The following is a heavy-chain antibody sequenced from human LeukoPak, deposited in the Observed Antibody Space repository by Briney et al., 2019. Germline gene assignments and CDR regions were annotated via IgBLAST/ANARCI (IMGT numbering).Heavy chain of an antibody. J-gene: IGHJ3*01. CDR2: INLDGSER. Sequence: GGSLRLSCAASGFTFSNYAMSWVRQAPGKGLEWVANINLDGSERYYADSVKGRFTISRDNPNNSLYLQMDSLSGEDTAVYYCARVGPLWFGLLNTADVWGQGTLVTVS. CDR3: ARVGPLWFGLLNTADV. V-gene: IGHV3-7*01. D-gene: IGHD3-10*01. CDR1: GFTFSNYA.